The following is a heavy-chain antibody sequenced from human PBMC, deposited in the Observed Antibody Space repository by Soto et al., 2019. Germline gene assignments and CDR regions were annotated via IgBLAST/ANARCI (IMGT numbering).Heavy chain of an antibody. CDR2: IYYSGST. J-gene: IGHJ4*02. CDR3: ARHLSETGYDLNY. D-gene: IGHD5-12*01. Sequence: SETLSLTCTVSGGSISSYYWSWIRQPPGNGLEWIGYIYYSGSTNYNPSLKSRVTISVDTSKNQFSLKLSSVTAADTAVYYCARHLSETGYDLNYWGQGTPVTVSS. CDR1: GGSISSYY. V-gene: IGHV4-59*01.